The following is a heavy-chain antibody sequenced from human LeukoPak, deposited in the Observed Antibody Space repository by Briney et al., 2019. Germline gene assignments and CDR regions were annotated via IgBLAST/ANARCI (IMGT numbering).Heavy chain of an antibody. J-gene: IGHJ3*02. Sequence: GGSLRLSCAASGLTFSSYAMSWVRQAPGKGLEWVSGIGGSGDNTYYADSVKGRFTISRDNSKNTVYLEMNSLRAEDTALYYCAKDLESYGPDDAFDIWGQGTMVTVSS. CDR3: AKDLESYGPDDAFDI. D-gene: IGHD5-18*01. V-gene: IGHV3-23*01. CDR1: GLTFSSYA. CDR2: IGGSGDNT.